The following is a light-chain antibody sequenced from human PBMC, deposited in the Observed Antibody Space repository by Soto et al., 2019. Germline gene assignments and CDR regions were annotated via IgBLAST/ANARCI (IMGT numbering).Light chain of an antibody. J-gene: IGLJ3*02. CDR3: NSYTSTSGHVL. Sequence: QSALTQPASVSGSPGQSITISCTGTGSYVGGYNYVSWYQQHPGKAPKLLIYEVTNRPSGISSRFSGSKSVNTASLTISGLQAEDEAHYYCNSYTSTSGHVLFGGGTKVTLL. CDR1: GSYVGGYNY. CDR2: EVT. V-gene: IGLV2-14*01.